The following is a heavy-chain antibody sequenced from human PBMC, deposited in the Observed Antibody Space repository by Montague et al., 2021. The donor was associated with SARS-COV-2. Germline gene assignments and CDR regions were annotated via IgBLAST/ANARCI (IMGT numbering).Heavy chain of an antibody. CDR1: GGSISSHF. J-gene: IGHJ5*02. D-gene: IGHD3-10*01. CDR3: ARATSARGAVSWFDP. Sequence: SETLSLTCTVSGGSISSHFWSFIRQPPGTGLEWIGYINSNGGTNANPSLTSRLTMSVDTSKTQFSLPLRSMTAADTAVYFCARATSARGAVSWFDPWGQGTLVTVSP. V-gene: IGHV4-59*11. CDR2: INSNGGT.